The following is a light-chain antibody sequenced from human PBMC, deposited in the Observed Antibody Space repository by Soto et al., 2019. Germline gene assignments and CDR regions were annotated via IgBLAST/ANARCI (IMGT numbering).Light chain of an antibody. CDR2: EVT. Sequence: QSVLTQPPSASGSPGQSVTISCTGTSSDVGAYKYVSWYQQYPGKAPKLMIYEVTKRPSGVPDRFSGSKSGNTASLTVSGXXXXXXXDYXCTSYVGNDIWVFGGGT. CDR1: SSDVGAYKY. V-gene: IGLV2-8*01. CDR3: TSYVGNDIWV. J-gene: IGLJ3*02.